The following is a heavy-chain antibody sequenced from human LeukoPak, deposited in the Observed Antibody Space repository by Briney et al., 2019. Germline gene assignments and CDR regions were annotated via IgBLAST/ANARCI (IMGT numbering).Heavy chain of an antibody. CDR1: GFTFSSYS. CDR3: ARVSIGELSFDY. V-gene: IGHV3-21*01. J-gene: IGHJ4*02. D-gene: IGHD3-10*01. Sequence: GGSLRLSCAASGFTFSSYSMNWVRQAPGKGLEWVSSISSSSSYIYYADSVKGRFTISRGNAKNSLYLQMNSLRAEDTAVYYCARVSIGELSFDYWGQGTLVTVSS. CDR2: ISSSSSYI.